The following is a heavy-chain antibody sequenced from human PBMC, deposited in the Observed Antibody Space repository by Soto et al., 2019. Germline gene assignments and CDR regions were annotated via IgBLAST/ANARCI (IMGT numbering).Heavy chain of an antibody. D-gene: IGHD1-26*01. CDR1: GFSFSTSG. J-gene: IGHJ4*02. Sequence: QVQLVESGGGVVQPGRSLRLSCAAPGFSFSTSGMHWVRQAPGKGLEWVAVIWSDGSNKNYADSVKGRFTISRDNSKNTLSLQMNSLRAEDTAVYYCARDLGGRPFDYWGQGTLVTVSS. CDR3: ARDLGGRPFDY. V-gene: IGHV3-33*01. CDR2: IWSDGSNK.